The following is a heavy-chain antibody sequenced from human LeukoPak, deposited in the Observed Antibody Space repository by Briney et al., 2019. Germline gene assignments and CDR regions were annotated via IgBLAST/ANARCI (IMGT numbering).Heavy chain of an antibody. CDR3: AVLHYYAMDV. Sequence: PGGSLRLSCAASGFTFDGYAMHWVRQAPGKGLEWVSGISWNSGTKGYADSVKGRFTISRDNAKNSLYLQMNSLRGEDAALYYCAVLHYYAMDVWGQGTTATVSS. CDR1: GFTFDGYA. V-gene: IGHV3-9*01. J-gene: IGHJ6*02. CDR2: ISWNSGTK. D-gene: IGHD2-8*01.